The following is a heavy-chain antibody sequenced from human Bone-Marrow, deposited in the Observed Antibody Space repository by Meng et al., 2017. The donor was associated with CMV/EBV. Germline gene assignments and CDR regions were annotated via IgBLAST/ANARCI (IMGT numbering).Heavy chain of an antibody. CDR1: GYTFTCYY. Sequence: ASVKVSCKASGYTFTCYYMHWVRQAPGQGLEWMGWINPNSGGTNYAQKFQGRVTMTRDTSISTAYMELSRLRSDDTAVYYCAREQGGATGGEYDYWGQGTLVTVSS. J-gene: IGHJ4*02. CDR3: AREQGGATGGEYDY. V-gene: IGHV1-2*02. CDR2: INPNSGGT. D-gene: IGHD1-26*01.